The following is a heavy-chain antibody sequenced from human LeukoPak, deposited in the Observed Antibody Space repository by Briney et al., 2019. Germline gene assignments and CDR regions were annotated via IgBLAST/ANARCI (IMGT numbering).Heavy chain of an antibody. D-gene: IGHD5-12*01. V-gene: IGHV3-21*01. CDR2: ISSSSSYI. J-gene: IGHJ3*02. CDR3: ARDFKSIVATRGDAFDI. CDR1: GFTSISYS. Sequence: GGSLRLSRAASGFTSISYSMNWVAQAPGKGWEGFSSISSSSSYIYYADSVKGRFTISRDNAKNSLYLQMNSLRAEDTAVYYCARDFKSIVATRGDAFDIWGQGTMVTVSS.